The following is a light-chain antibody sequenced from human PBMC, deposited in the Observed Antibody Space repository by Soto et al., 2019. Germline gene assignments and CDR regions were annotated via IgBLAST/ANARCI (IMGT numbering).Light chain of an antibody. Sequence: QSVLTQPYSVSGTPGQRVTISCSGSSSNIGSHTLNWYQHLPGTAPNLLIYSDNQRPSGVPDRFFGSTSGTSASLAISGLQSEDEADYYCAAWAGSLNAAVFGAGTKLTVL. CDR3: AAWAGSLNAAV. CDR2: SDN. V-gene: IGLV1-44*01. CDR1: SSNIGSHT. J-gene: IGLJ2*01.